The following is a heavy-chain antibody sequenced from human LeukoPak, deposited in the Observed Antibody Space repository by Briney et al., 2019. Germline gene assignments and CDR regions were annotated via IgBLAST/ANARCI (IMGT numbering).Heavy chain of an antibody. J-gene: IGHJ4*02. CDR2: INPNSGGT. V-gene: IGHV1-2*02. D-gene: IGHD3-22*01. Sequence: ASVKVSCKASGYTFTGYYMHWVRQAPGQGLEWMGWINPNSGGTNYAQKFQGRVTMTRDTSISTAYMELSRLRSDDTAVYYCARGGRWLRLYYYDSSGYQGFDYWGQGTLVTVSS. CDR1: GYTFTGYY. CDR3: ARGGRWLRLYYYDSSGYQGFDY.